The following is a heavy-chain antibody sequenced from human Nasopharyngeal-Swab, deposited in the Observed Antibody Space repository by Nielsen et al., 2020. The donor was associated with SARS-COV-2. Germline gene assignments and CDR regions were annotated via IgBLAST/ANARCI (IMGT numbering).Heavy chain of an antibody. CDR2: IYSGGST. V-gene: IGHV3-53*01. Sequence: GESLKISCAASGFTVSSNYMSWARQAPGKGLEWVSVIYSGGSTYYADSVKGRFTISRDNSKNTLYLQMNSLRAEDTAVYYCARAVIPIANFDYWGQGTLVTVSS. J-gene: IGHJ4*02. CDR3: ARAVIPIANFDY. D-gene: IGHD3-16*02. CDR1: GFTVSSNY.